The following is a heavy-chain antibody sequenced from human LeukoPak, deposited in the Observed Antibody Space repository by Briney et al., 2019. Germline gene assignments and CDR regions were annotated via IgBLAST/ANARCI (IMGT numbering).Heavy chain of an antibody. V-gene: IGHV1-8*01. CDR2: MNPNSGNT. D-gene: IGHD6-19*01. J-gene: IGHJ6*02. CDR3: ARGLGSSGWRASVYYYYYGMDV. CDR1: GYTFTSYG. Sequence: EASVKVSCKASGYTFTSYGINWVRQATGQGLEWMGWMNPNSGNTGYAQKFQGRVTMTRNTSISTAYMELSSLRSEDTAVYYCARGLGSSGWRASVYYYYYGMDVWGQGTTVTVSS.